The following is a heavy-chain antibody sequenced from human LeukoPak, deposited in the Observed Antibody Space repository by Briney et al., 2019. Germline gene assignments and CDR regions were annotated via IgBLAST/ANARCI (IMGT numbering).Heavy chain of an antibody. V-gene: IGHV5-51*01. CDR1: GYSFTSYW. CDR3: ARNRRSCSGGSCNRYYYMDV. Sequence: GESLEISCKGSGYSFTSYWIGWVRQLPGKGLEWMGIIYPGDSDTRYSPSFQGQVTISADKSISTAYLQWSSLKASDTAMYYCARNRRSCSGGSCNRYYYMDVWGKGTTVTVSS. J-gene: IGHJ6*03. D-gene: IGHD2-15*01. CDR2: IYPGDSDT.